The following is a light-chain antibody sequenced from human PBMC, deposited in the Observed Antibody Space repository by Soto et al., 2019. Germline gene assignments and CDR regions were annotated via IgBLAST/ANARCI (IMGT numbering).Light chain of an antibody. V-gene: IGKV1-5*01. CDR3: QRYNGT. CDR2: DAS. CDR1: QTISSW. Sequence: DIQMTQSPSTLSGSVVDRVTITCRASQTISSWLAWYQQKPGKAPKLLIYDASSLESGVPSRFSGSGSGTEFTLTISSLRPDDFATYYCQRYNGTFGQGTRLEI. J-gene: IGKJ5*01.